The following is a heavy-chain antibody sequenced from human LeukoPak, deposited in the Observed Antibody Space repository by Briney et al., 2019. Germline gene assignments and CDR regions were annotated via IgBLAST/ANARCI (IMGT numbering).Heavy chain of an antibody. CDR2: INHSGSA. CDR3: ARKGKVAPGYYYYMDV. D-gene: IGHD1-14*01. V-gene: IGHV4-34*01. J-gene: IGHJ6*03. CDR1: GGSFSDYY. Sequence: PSETLSLTCAVYGGSFSDYYWTWIRQPPGKGLEWIGEINHSGSANYTPSLKSRVTISVDTSKNQFSLKLTSVTAADTAVYYCARKGKVAPGYYYYMDVWGKGTTVTVSS.